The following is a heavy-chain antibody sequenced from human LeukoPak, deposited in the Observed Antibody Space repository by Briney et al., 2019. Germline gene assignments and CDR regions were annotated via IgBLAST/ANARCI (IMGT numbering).Heavy chain of an antibody. J-gene: IGHJ3*02. Sequence: GGSLRLSCAASGFTFSVSVMHWVRQAPGKGLEYVSVISSNGGSTSYANSVKGRFTISRDSSKNTLYLQMNSLRAEDTAVYYCAKDPGGSSGYPDAFDIWGQGTMVTVSS. CDR1: GFTFSVSV. D-gene: IGHD3-22*01. CDR3: AKDPGGSSGYPDAFDI. CDR2: ISSNGGST. V-gene: IGHV3-64*01.